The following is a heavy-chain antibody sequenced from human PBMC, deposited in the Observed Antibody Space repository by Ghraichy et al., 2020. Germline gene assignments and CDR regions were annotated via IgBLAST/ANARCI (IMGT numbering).Heavy chain of an antibody. J-gene: IGHJ2*01. CDR1: GFAFSTSH. CDR3: GKAEFL. Sequence: GALRLSCSASGFAFSTSHMTWVRQAAGKGLEWVSTIGSSGEDTYYPDSVKGRFTISRDNSKNTLYLQMNSLRTEDTAVYYCGKAEFLRGRGTLVTVSS. V-gene: IGHV3-23*01. D-gene: IGHD3-10*01. CDR2: IGSSGEDT.